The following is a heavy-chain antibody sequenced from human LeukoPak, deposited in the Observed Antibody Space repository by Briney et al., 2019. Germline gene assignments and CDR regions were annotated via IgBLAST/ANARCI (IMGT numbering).Heavy chain of an antibody. CDR1: GGSFSGYY. CDR2: INHSRST. J-gene: IGHJ4*02. Sequence: SETPSLTCAVYGGSFSGYYWSWLRQPPRKGLEWIGEINHSRSTNYNPSLKSRVTISVDTSKNQFSLKLSSVTAADTAVYYCARGGGVEGYYDSSGDIDYWGQGTLVTVSS. D-gene: IGHD3-22*01. V-gene: IGHV4-34*01. CDR3: ARGGGVEGYYDSSGDIDY.